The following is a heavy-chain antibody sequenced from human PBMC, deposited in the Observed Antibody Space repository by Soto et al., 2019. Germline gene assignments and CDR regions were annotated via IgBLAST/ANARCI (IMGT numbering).Heavy chain of an antibody. CDR1: GGTFSSYT. Sequence: ASVKVSCKASGGTFSSYTISWVRQAPGQGLEWMGRIIPILGIANYAQKFQGRVTITRDKSTSTAYMELSSLRSEDTAVYYCAAYPYYDFSLGDRWGQRNQVTVSS. V-gene: IGHV1-69*02. J-gene: IGHJ5*02. D-gene: IGHD3-3*01. CDR2: IIPILGIA. CDR3: AAYPYYDFSLGDR.